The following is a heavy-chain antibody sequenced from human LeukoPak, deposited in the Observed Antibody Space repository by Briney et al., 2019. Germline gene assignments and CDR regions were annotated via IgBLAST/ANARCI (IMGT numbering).Heavy chain of an antibody. J-gene: IGHJ4*02. D-gene: IGHD4-17*01. CDR2: IYYSGSA. V-gene: IGHV4-59*01. Sequence: SEPLSLTCTVSGGSLNNYYRRWLRQPPRRGVEWIAYIYYSGSANYVPSLRSRVSISLDTSKNQFALKLTSGTAADTAVYYCARGPHGDYSGFAYWGQGSLVTVSS. CDR3: ARGPHGDYSGFAY. CDR1: GGSLNNYY.